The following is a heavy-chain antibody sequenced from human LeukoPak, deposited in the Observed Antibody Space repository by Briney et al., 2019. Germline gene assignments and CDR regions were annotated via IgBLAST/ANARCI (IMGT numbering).Heavy chain of an antibody. D-gene: IGHD7-27*01. J-gene: IGHJ3*02. CDR1: GYTFTVYY. Sequence: ASVTVSCKASGYTFTVYYMHWVRQAPGQGLEWMGWINPNSGGTNYAQKFQGRVTMTRDTSISTAYMELSRLRSDDTAVYYCARAPTYLGMCAFDIWGQGTMVTVSS. CDR3: ARAPTYLGMCAFDI. V-gene: IGHV1-2*02. CDR2: INPNSGGT.